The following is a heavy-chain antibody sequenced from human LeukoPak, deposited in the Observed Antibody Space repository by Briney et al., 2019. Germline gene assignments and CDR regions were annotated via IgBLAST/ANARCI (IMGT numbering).Heavy chain of an antibody. Sequence: ASMKVSCKASGYTFTDYYFHWVQQAPGQGLEWMGWINPNSGGTNYAQKFQGRVTMTRDTSISTAYMELSRLRSDDTAVYYCERADPRMEVRGVIRTGIDYWGQGTLVTVSS. J-gene: IGHJ4*02. CDR1: GYTFTDYY. CDR3: ERADPRMEVRGVIRTGIDY. CDR2: INPNSGGT. V-gene: IGHV1-2*02. D-gene: IGHD3-10*01.